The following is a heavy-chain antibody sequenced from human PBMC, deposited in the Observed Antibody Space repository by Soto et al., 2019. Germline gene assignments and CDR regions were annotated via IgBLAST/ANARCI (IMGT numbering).Heavy chain of an antibody. CDR1: GGSISSGGYY. Sequence: QVQLQESGPGLVKPSQTLSLTCTVSGGSISSGGYYWSWIRQHPGKGLEWIGYIYYSGSTYYNPSLKRRVTISVDTSKSPFSLKLSSVTAADTAVYYCARVDTSMGATCVSYWGQGTLVTVSS. D-gene: IGHD1-26*01. J-gene: IGHJ4*02. V-gene: IGHV4-31*03. CDR2: IYYSGST. CDR3: ARVDTSMGATCVSY.